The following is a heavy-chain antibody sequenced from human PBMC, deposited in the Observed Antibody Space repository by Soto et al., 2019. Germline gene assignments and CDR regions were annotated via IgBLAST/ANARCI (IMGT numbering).Heavy chain of an antibody. J-gene: IGHJ4*02. CDR2: IRSKAYGGTT. V-gene: IGHV3-49*04. D-gene: IGHD3-22*01. CDR1: GVTMSYGGYS. Sequence: LSLTCSVSGVTMSYGGYSWSWVRQAPGKGLEWVGFIRSKAYGGTTEYAASVKGRFTISRDDSKSIAYLQMNSLKTEDTAVYYCTSAIVSGSTDYWGQGTLVTVSS. CDR3: TSAIVSGSTDY.